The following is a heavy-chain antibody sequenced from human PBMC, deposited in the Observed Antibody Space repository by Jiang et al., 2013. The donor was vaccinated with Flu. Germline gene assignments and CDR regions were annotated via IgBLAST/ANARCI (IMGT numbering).Heavy chain of an antibody. J-gene: IGHJ4*02. Sequence: SVKVSCKASGYSFTGNYMHWVRQAPGQGLEWMGWINPNSGGTNYAQKFQGRVTMTRDTSISTAYMELSRLRSDDTAVYYCARVPPTVTTLYRLHNSALDYWGQGTLVTVSS. CDR1: GYSFTGNY. CDR2: INPNSGGT. CDR3: ARVPPTVTTLYRLHNSALDY. V-gene: IGHV1-2*02. D-gene: IGHD4-17*01.